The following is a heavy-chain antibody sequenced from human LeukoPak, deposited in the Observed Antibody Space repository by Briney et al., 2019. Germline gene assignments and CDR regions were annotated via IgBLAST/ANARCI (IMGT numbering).Heavy chain of an antibody. J-gene: IGHJ6*03. Sequence: GASVKVSCKASGYTFTGYYMHWVRQAPGQGLEWMGWINPNSGGTNYAQKFQGRVTMTRDTSISTAYMELSRLRSDDTAVYYCARGTLRYFDWLLLTLDYMDVWGKGTTVTISS. CDR3: ARGTLRYFDWLLLTLDYMDV. D-gene: IGHD3-9*01. CDR1: GYTFTGYY. CDR2: INPNSGGT. V-gene: IGHV1-2*02.